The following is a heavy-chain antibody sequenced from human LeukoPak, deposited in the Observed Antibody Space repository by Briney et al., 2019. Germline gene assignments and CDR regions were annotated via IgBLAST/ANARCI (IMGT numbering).Heavy chain of an antibody. Sequence: GESLKISCKGSGYSFTTYWIGWVRQMPGKGLEWMGIIYPGDSDTRYSPSFQGQVTMSADKSISTAYLQWSSLKASDTAMYYCARQSFSLSDYYYYYMDVWGKGTTVTVSS. D-gene: IGHD3-16*02. V-gene: IGHV5-51*01. CDR3: ARQSFSLSDYYYYYMDV. CDR1: GYSFTTYW. CDR2: IYPGDSDT. J-gene: IGHJ6*03.